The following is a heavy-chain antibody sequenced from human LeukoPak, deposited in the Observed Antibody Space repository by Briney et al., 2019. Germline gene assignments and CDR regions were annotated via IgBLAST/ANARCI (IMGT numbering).Heavy chain of an antibody. CDR3: ARSPYCSGGSCYGPDAFDI. CDR1: GFTFSSYE. V-gene: IGHV3-48*03. D-gene: IGHD2-15*01. CDR2: ISSSGSTI. J-gene: IGHJ3*02. Sequence: PGGSLRLSCAASGFTFSSYEMNWVRQAPGKGLEWVSYISSSGSTIYYADSVKGRFTISRDNAKNSLYLQMNSPRAEDTAVYYCARSPYCSGGSCYGPDAFDIWGQGTMVTVSS.